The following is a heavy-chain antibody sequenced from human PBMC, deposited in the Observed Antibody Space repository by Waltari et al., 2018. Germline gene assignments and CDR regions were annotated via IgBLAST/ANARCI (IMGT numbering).Heavy chain of an antibody. Sequence: QVQLQESGPGLVKPSETLSLTCTVSGGSIRSYYWSWIRQPPGKGLEWIGYIYYSGSTNYNPSLKSRVTISVDTSKNQFSLKLSSVTAADTAVYYCARADDSSGYYPYYYYGMDVWGQGTTVTVSS. J-gene: IGHJ6*02. V-gene: IGHV4-59*01. CDR2: IYYSGST. D-gene: IGHD3-22*01. CDR1: GGSIRSYY. CDR3: ARADDSSGYYPYYYYGMDV.